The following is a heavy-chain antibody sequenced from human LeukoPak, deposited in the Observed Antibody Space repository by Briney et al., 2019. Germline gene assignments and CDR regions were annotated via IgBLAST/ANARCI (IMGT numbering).Heavy chain of an antibody. D-gene: IGHD5-12*01. J-gene: IGHJ4*02. CDR1: GGSISSGGYY. V-gene: IGHV4-31*03. CDR2: IYYSGST. CDR3: ARVRWLQSVDY. Sequence: SETLSLTCTVSGGSISSGGYYWSWIRQHPGKGLEWIGYIYYSGSTYYNPSLKSRVTISVDTSRNQFSLKLSSVTAADTAVYYCARVRWLQSVDYWGQGTLVTVSS.